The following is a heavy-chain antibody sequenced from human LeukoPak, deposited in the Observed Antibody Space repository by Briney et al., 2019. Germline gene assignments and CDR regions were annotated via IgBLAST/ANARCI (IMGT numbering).Heavy chain of an antibody. Sequence: GGSLRLSCAASGFTFSSYAMSWVRQAPGKGLEWVSAISGSGGSTYYADSVKGRFTISKDNSKNTLYLQMNSLRAEDTAVYYCAKFTTYDLHFDYWGQGTLVTVSS. CDR2: ISGSGGST. CDR1: GFTFSSYA. CDR3: AKFTTYDLHFDY. J-gene: IGHJ4*02. V-gene: IGHV3-23*01. D-gene: IGHD1-1*01.